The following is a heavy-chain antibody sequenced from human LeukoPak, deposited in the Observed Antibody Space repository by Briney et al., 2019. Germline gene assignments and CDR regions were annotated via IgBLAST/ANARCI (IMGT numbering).Heavy chain of an antibody. CDR3: ARGRYCSSTSCPFDY. D-gene: IGHD2-2*01. J-gene: IGHJ4*02. V-gene: IGHV4-34*01. Sequence: SETLSLTCAVYGGSFSGYYWSWIRQPPGKGLEWIGEINHSGSTNYNPSLKGRVTISVDTSKNQFSLKLSSVTAADTAVYYRARGRYCSSTSCPFDYWGQGTLVTVSS. CDR1: GGSFSGYY. CDR2: INHSGST.